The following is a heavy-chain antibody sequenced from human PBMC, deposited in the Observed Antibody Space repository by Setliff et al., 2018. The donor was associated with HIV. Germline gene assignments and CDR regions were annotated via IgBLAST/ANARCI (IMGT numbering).Heavy chain of an antibody. J-gene: IGHJ4*02. V-gene: IGHV1-3*01. CDR1: GYTFTSYA. CDR3: ARDPLSSSSWYPAYFDY. CDR2: INAGNGNT. Sequence: ASVQVSCKASGYTFTSYAMHWVRQAPGQRLEWMGWINAGNGNTKYSQKFQGRVTITRDTSASTAYMELSSLRSEDTAGYHCARDPLSSSSWYPAYFDYWGQGTLVTVSS. D-gene: IGHD6-13*01.